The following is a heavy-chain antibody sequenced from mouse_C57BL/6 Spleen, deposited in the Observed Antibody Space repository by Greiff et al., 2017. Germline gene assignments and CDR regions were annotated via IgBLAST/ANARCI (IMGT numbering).Heavy chain of an antibody. CDR2: IDPSDSYT. CDR3: ARSQSHYGSSWYFDY. CDR1: GYTFTGYW. Sequence: QVQLQQPGAELVMPGASVKLSCKASGYTFTGYWMHWVKQRPGQGLEWIGEIDPSDSYTNYNQKFKGKSTLTVDKSSSTAYMQLSSLTSEDSAVYYCARSQSHYGSSWYFDYWGQGTTLTVSS. V-gene: IGHV1-69*01. D-gene: IGHD1-1*01. J-gene: IGHJ2*01.